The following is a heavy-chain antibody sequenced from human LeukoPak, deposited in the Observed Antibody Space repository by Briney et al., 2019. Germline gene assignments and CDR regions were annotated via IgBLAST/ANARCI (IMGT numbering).Heavy chain of an antibody. D-gene: IGHD3-22*01. Sequence: SETLSLTCTVSGYSISSGYYWGWIRQPPGKGLEWIGSIYHSGSTYYNPSLKSRVTISVDTSKNQFSLKLSSVTAADTAVYYCAMVTMIVGYNWFDPWGQGTLVTVSS. CDR3: AMVTMIVGYNWFDP. CDR1: GYSISSGYY. J-gene: IGHJ5*02. V-gene: IGHV4-38-2*02. CDR2: IYHSGST.